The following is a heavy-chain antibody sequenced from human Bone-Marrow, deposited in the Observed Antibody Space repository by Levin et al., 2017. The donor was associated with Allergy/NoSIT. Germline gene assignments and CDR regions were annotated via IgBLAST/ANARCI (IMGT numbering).Heavy chain of an antibody. CDR3: ARLASKRSGSSG. J-gene: IGHJ4*02. CDR2: ISPTSRTI. CDR1: GFNFSENS. D-gene: IGHD3-3*01. V-gene: IGHV3-48*01. Sequence: PGGSLRLSCAASGFNFSENSMNWVRQSPGMGLDWISYISPTSRTIYYADSVKGRFTISRDNARNSLYLEMNSLRADDTAVYYCARLASKRSGSSGWGQGTLVIVSS.